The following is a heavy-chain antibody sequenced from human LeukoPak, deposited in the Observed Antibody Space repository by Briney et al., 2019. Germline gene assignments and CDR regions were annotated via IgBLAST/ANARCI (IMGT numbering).Heavy chain of an antibody. CDR3: ASTVVRGTDY. CDR1: GYSFTGYY. Sequence: ASVKVSCKASGYSFTGYYIHWVRQAPGQGLEWMGWINPNSGGTNYAQKFQGRVTMTRDTSITTAYMELSRLTSDDTAVYYCASTVVRGTDYWGQGTLVTVSS. J-gene: IGHJ4*02. CDR2: INPNSGGT. V-gene: IGHV1-2*02. D-gene: IGHD1-26*01.